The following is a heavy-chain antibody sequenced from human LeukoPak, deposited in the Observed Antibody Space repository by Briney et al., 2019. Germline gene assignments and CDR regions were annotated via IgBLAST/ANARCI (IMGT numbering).Heavy chain of an antibody. V-gene: IGHV4-4*07. Sequence: SETLSLTCTVSGGSISSYYWSWIRQPAGKGLEWIGRIYTSGSTNYNPSLKSRVTISVDTSKNQFSLKLSSVTAADTAVYYCARGGYCSSTSCYSSRSGFDYWGQGTLVTVSS. D-gene: IGHD2-2*01. CDR1: GGSISSYY. CDR2: IYTSGST. J-gene: IGHJ4*02. CDR3: ARGGYCSSTSCYSSRSGFDY.